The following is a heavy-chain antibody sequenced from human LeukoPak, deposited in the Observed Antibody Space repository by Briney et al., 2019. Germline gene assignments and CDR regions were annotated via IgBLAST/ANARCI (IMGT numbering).Heavy chain of an antibody. D-gene: IGHD6-13*01. CDR3: ATMSGYSSSWRTAQFDY. CDR2: MNPNSGNT. V-gene: IGHV1-8*03. CDR1: GYTFTSYD. J-gene: IGHJ4*02. Sequence: ASVKVSCKASGYTFTSYDINWVRQATGQGLEWMGWMNPNSGNTGYAQKFQGRVTITADESTSTAYMELSSLRSEDTAVYYCATMSGYSSSWRTAQFDYWGQGTLVTVSS.